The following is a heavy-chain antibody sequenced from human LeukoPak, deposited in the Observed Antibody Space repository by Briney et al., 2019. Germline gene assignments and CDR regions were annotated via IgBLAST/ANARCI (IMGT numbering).Heavy chain of an antibody. V-gene: IGHV4-59*01. J-gene: IGHJ5*02. CDR2: IYYSGST. Sequence: SETLSLTCTVSGVSISSYYWSWIRQPPGKGLEWIGYIYYSGSTNYNPSLKSRVTISVDTSKNQFSLKLSSVTAADTAVYYCAGDRGPFDPWGQGTLVTVSS. D-gene: IGHD3-10*01. CDR1: GVSISSYY. CDR3: AGDRGPFDP.